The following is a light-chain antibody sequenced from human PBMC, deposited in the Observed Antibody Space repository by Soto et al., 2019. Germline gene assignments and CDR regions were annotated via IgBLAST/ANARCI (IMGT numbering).Light chain of an antibody. CDR2: KAS. CDR3: QQYDTYTT. Sequence: DIQMTQSPSTLSASVGDRVTITCRASQSISSWLAWYQQKPGKAPKLLIYKASNLESGVPSRFSGSGSGTEFTLTISSLHPDDFAIYYCQQYDTYTTFGQGTKVEIK. J-gene: IGKJ1*01. V-gene: IGKV1-5*03. CDR1: QSISSW.